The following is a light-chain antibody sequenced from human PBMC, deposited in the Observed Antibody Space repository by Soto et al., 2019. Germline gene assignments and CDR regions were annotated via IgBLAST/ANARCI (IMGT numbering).Light chain of an antibody. CDR1: HRVNSW. CDR3: QQYIHYWP. V-gene: IGKV1-5*03. J-gene: IGKJ1*01. CDR2: KAS. Sequence: IQPTATASTLSSSAGDRVTITCRASHRVNSWLAWFQQKPGKAPKLLIYKASTLESGVPSRFSGSGSGTEFTLTISSLQPDDFGTYYCQQYIHYWPLGQGAKVDI.